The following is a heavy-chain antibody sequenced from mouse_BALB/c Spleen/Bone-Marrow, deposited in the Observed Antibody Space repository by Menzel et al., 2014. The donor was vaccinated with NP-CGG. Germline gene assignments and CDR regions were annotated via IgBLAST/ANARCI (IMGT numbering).Heavy chain of an antibody. V-gene: IGHV1-9*01. CDR1: GYTFSTYW. J-gene: IGHJ3*01. D-gene: IGHD2-4*01. Sequence: QVQLQQSGAELMKPGASVKISCKATGYTFSTYWIEWVKQRPGHGLEWIGEILPGSGTTNYNEKFKGKATFTADTSSNTAYMQLSSRTSEDSAVYYCARLITTGGFAYWGQGTLVTVSA. CDR2: ILPGSGTT. CDR3: ARLITTGGFAY.